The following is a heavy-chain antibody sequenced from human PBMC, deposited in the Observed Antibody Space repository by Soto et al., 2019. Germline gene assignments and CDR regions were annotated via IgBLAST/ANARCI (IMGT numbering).Heavy chain of an antibody. J-gene: IGHJ4*02. CDR3: ARDYTGRGYFDH. V-gene: IGHV1-18*04. D-gene: IGHD2-8*02. Sequence: ASVKVSCKASGYTFINYGISWVRQAPGQGLEWLGWINTYSDRTNYAQEFQGRVSMTTEKSTSTVYMELRSLRSGDTALYYCARDYTGRGYFDHCGQGSLVTVSS. CDR1: GYTFINYG. CDR2: INTYSDRT.